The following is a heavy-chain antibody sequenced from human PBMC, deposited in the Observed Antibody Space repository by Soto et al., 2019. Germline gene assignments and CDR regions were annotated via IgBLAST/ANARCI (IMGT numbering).Heavy chain of an antibody. CDR2: INGGDHRK. CDR3: AKDSHRVTISPAHDH. Sequence: HPGGSLRLSCAVSGCSFSSSAMSWVRRARGKGLEWVAGINGGDHRKHYAESVGGRFTISRNNSKTTLRRQMNSQTAEDTPTSLRAKDSHRVTISPAHDHWGQGTLITVSS. V-gene: IGHV3-23*01. CDR1: GCSFSSSA. J-gene: IGHJ4*01.